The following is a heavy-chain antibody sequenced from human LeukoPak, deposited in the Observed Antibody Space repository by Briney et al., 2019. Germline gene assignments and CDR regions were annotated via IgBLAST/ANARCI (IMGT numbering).Heavy chain of an antibody. J-gene: IGHJ5*02. D-gene: IGHD2-2*01. CDR2: XXXXXST. CDR3: ARDPTLYCSSTSCYSGWFDP. CDR1: GGSFGGYY. V-gene: IGHV4-34*01. Sequence: SETPSLTCAVYGGSFGGYYWSWIRQPPGKGLXXXXXXXXXXSTNYNPSLKSRVTISVDTSKNQFSLKLSSVTAADTAVYYCARDPTLYCSSTSCYSGWFDPWGQGTLVTVSS.